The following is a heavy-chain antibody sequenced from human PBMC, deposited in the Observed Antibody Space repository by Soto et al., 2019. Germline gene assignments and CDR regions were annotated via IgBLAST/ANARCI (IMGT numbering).Heavy chain of an antibody. CDR1: SGSISSSKW. CDR3: AREGRDSSNLGH. J-gene: IGHJ4*02. V-gene: IGHV4-4*02. CDR2: IHESGST. D-gene: IGHD3-16*01. Sequence: QVQLQESGPGLVKPSGTLSLTCVVSSGSISSSKWWSWVRQPPGKGLGWIGEIHESGSTNYNPSLKSRVIISVDTSKNQCSLNLDSVTAADSAVYYCAREGRDSSNLGHWGQGTLVTVSS.